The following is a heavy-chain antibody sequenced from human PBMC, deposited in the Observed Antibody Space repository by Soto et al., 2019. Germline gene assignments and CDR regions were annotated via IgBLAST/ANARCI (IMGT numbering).Heavy chain of an antibody. Sequence: SVKVSCKASGGTFSSYATSWVRQAPGQGLEWMGGIIPIFGTTNYAQKFQGRVTITADESTSTAYMELSSLRSEDTAVYYCAGGGHYDFWSGYQYGMDVWGQGATVTVSS. J-gene: IGHJ6*02. V-gene: IGHV1-69*13. D-gene: IGHD3-3*01. CDR3: AGGGHYDFWSGYQYGMDV. CDR2: IIPIFGTT. CDR1: GGTFSSYA.